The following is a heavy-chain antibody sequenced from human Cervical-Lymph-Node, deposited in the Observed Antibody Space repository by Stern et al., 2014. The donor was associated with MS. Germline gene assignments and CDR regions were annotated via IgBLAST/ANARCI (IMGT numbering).Heavy chain of an antibody. CDR3: TTGHWVEDY. CDR2: IRSNTDGGTA. J-gene: IGHJ4*02. D-gene: IGHD3-16*01. V-gene: IGHV3-15*01. CDR1: GFTFNKPW. Sequence: EMQMVESGGSLVKPGGTLRVSWAASGFTFNKPWMSWVRQAPGKGLEWVGHIRSNTDGGTAKYAAPVQDRFTISRDDSKNMVYLEMTSLRAEDTAVYYCTTGHWVEDYWGQGTLVTVSS.